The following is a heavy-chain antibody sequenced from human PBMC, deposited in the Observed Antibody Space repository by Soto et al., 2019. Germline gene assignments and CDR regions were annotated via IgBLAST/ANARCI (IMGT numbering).Heavy chain of an antibody. V-gene: IGHV1-18*01. CDR2: IRAYNGNT. Sequence: QVQLVQSGAEVKKPGASVKVSCKASGYTFTSYGISWVRQAPGQGLEWMGWIRAYNGNTNYAQKLQGRVNMTTYTSTSTDYMSLRSLRSDDTAVYYCARDLPTMDVWGQGTTVTVSS. CDR1: GYTFTSYG. CDR3: ARDLPTMDV. J-gene: IGHJ6*02.